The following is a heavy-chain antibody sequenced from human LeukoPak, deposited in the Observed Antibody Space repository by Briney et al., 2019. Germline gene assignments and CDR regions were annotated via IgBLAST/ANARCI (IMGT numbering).Heavy chain of an antibody. J-gene: IGHJ5*02. CDR3: ARGWFGESHNWFDP. Sequence: SETLSLTCTVSGGSISSGGDYWSWIRQHPGKGLEWIGYIYYSGSTYYNPSLKSRVTISVDTSKNQFSLKLSSVTAADTAVYYCARGWFGESHNWFDPWGQGTLVTVSS. V-gene: IGHV4-31*03. CDR1: GGSISSGGDY. D-gene: IGHD3-10*01. CDR2: IYYSGST.